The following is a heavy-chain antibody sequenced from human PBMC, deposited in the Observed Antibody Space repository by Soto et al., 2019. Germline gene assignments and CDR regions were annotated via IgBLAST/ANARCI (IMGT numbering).Heavy chain of an antibody. V-gene: IGHV3-23*01. D-gene: IGHD6-13*01. CDR1: GFTFSNYA. CDR2: ISGSGGST. Sequence: EVQLLESGGGLVQPGGSLRLSCAASGFTFSNYAVTWVRQAPGKGLEWVSTISGSGGSTYYADSVKGRFTISRDKSKNTLDRQRNSLRAEDTAVYYCAKDQGSSWYEIDYWGQGTLVTVSS. CDR3: AKDQGSSWYEIDY. J-gene: IGHJ4*02.